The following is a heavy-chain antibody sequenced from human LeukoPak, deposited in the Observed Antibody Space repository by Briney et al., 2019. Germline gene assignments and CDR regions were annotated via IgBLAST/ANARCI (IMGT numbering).Heavy chain of an antibody. CDR3: ARGRVGATSHSNWFFNL. CDR2: MNPNSGNT. D-gene: IGHD1-26*01. Sequence: GASVKVSRKFSGYALTSYDINWVRQATGQGLEWMGWMNPNSGNTGYAQKFQGRVTMTSDTSITTAYMDLSSLTSEDTAVYYCARGRVGATSHSNWFFNLWGRGTPVTVSS. CDR1: GYALTSYD. V-gene: IGHV1-8*01. J-gene: IGHJ2*01.